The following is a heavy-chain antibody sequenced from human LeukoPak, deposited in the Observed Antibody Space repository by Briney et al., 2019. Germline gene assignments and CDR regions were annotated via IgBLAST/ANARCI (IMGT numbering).Heavy chain of an antibody. CDR3: ARAGWGVLFY. J-gene: IGHJ4*02. CDR1: GGSISSYY. V-gene: IGHV4-59*12. CDR2: IYYSGST. D-gene: IGHD2-15*01. Sequence: SETLSLTCTVSGGSISSYYWSWIRQPPGKGLEWIGYIYYSGSTNYNPSLKSRVTISVDTSKNQFSLKLSSVTAADTAVYYCARAGWGVLFYWGQGTLVTVSS.